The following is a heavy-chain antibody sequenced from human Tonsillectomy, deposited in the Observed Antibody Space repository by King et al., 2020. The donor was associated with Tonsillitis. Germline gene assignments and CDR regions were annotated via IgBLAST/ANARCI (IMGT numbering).Heavy chain of an antibody. J-gene: IGHJ4*02. Sequence: VQLQESGPGLVKPSETLSLTCTVSGGSIRSYYWGWIRQSPGKGLEWIGYIYYNGSTYYNPSLRSLVTISVDTSKEQFSLRLNTVNAADTAMYFCARVALFGGGSRGFDNWGQGTLVTVSS. CDR3: ARVALFGGGSRGFDN. CDR2: IYYNGST. CDR1: GGSIRSYY. V-gene: IGHV4-59*01. D-gene: IGHD3-16*01.